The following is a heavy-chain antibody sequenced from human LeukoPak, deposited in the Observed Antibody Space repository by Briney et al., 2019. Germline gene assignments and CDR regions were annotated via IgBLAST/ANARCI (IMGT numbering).Heavy chain of an antibody. CDR1: GFSFDRYS. D-gene: IGHD3-10*01. CDR2: VSYDGSNK. J-gene: IGHJ4*02. CDR3: ARGELGGYLDY. Sequence: GGSLRLSCVASGFSFDRYSMHWVRQAPGKGLEWVAVVSYDGSNKYYADSVKGRFTISRDNSKNTLYLQMNSLRAEDTAVYYCARGELGGYLDYWGQGTLVTVSS. V-gene: IGHV3-30*19.